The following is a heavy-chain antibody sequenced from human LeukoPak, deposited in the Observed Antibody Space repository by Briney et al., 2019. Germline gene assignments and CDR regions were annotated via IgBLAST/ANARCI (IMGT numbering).Heavy chain of an antibody. J-gene: IGHJ4*02. V-gene: IGHV3-53*01. CDR2: ISGSGGTT. CDR3: ARWSSSYFFDY. CDR1: GFTVSSNY. Sequence: GGSLRLSCAASGFTVSSNYMSWVRQTPGKGLEWVSSISGSGGTTTYADSVRGRFTISRDNAKSTLHLQINSLRVEDAAVFYCARWSSSYFFDYWGQGTLVTVSS. D-gene: IGHD6-6*01.